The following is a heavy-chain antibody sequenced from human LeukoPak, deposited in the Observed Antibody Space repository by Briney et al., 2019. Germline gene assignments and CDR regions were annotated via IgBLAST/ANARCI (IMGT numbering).Heavy chain of an antibody. Sequence: PGRSLRLSCAASGFTFSSYAMHWVRQAPGKGLEWVAVISYDGSNKYYADSVRGRFTISRDNSKNTLYLQMNSLRAEDTAVYYCARDGKLYGDAVEAYWCFDYWGQGTLVTVSS. J-gene: IGHJ4*02. CDR1: GFTFSSYA. CDR2: ISYDGSNK. D-gene: IGHD2-8*01. V-gene: IGHV3-30*04. CDR3: ARDGKLYGDAVEAYWCFDY.